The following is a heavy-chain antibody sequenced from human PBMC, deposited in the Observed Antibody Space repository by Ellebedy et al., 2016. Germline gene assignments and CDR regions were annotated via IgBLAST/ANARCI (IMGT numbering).Heavy chain of an antibody. CDR1: GFTFSSYS. Sequence: GESLKISXAASGFTFSSYSMTWVRQAPGKGLEWVSSISGIGFNTYYADSVKGRFTISRDNSKNMLYLQMNGLRADDTAVYYCRQGHYFDQWGQGALVTVSS. CDR2: ISGIGFNT. V-gene: IGHV3-23*01. CDR3: RQGHYFDQ. J-gene: IGHJ4*02.